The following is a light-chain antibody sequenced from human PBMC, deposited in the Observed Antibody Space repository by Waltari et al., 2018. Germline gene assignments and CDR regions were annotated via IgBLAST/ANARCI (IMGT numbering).Light chain of an antibody. CDR2: DVS. Sequence: QSALTQPASVSGSPGQSITISCTGTSSDVGGYKYVSWYQQHPGKTPKLMIYDVSKRPSGVSNRFPGSKAGNTASLTIAGLQAEDEADYYCSSYTSSSTWVFGGGTKLTVL. J-gene: IGLJ3*02. CDR3: SSYTSSSTWV. V-gene: IGLV2-14*01. CDR1: SSDVGGYKY.